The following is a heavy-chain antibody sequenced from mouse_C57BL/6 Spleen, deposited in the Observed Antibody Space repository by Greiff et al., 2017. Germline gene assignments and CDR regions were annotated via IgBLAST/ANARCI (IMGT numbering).Heavy chain of an antibody. Sequence: EVMLVESGGGLVQPKGSLKLSCAASGFSFNTYAMNWVRQAPGKGLEWVARIRSKSNNYATYYADSVKDRFTISRDDSESMLYLQMNNLKTEDTAMYYCVRHEDYYGSSVPLFDYWGQGTTLTVSS. CDR1: GFSFNTYA. J-gene: IGHJ2*01. CDR3: VRHEDYYGSSVPLFDY. V-gene: IGHV10-1*01. CDR2: IRSKSNNYAT. D-gene: IGHD1-1*01.